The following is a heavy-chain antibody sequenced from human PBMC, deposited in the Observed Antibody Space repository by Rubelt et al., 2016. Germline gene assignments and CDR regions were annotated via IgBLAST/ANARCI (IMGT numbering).Heavy chain of an antibody. CDR3: AGVGNYGDCRPALDAFDI. CDR1: GFTFSKTW. CDR2: IYSGGST. D-gene: IGHD4-17*01. J-gene: IGHJ3*02. V-gene: IGHV3-66*01. Sequence: EVQLVESGGGLVKPGGSLRLSCAASGFTFSKTWMSWVRQAPGKGLEWVSVIYSGGSTYYADSVKGRFTISRDNSKNTLDLQKNRLGAEDTSGYYGAGVGNYGDCRPALDAFDIWGRGTMVSVSS.